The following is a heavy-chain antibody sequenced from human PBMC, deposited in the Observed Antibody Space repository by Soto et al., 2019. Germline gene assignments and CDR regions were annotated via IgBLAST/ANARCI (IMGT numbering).Heavy chain of an antibody. V-gene: IGHV1-8*01. CDR3: ARERAAAGFDY. Sequence: QVQLVQSGAEVKKPGASVKVSCKASGYTFTSYDINWVRQATGQGLEWMGWMNPNSGNTGYAQESQGRVTMTRNTSISTAYMDLSSLRSDDTAVYYCARERAAAGFDYWGQGTLVTVSS. CDR2: MNPNSGNT. J-gene: IGHJ4*02. CDR1: GYTFTSYD. D-gene: IGHD6-13*01.